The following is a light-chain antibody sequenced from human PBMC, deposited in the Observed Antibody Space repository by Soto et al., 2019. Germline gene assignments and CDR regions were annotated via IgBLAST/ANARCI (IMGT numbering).Light chain of an antibody. CDR2: DAS. J-gene: IGKJ1*01. V-gene: IGKV1-5*01. CDR3: QQYKGT. CDR1: QSIGRW. Sequence: DIQMTQSPSTLSASVGDRVTITCRASQSIGRWLAWYQQKPGAAPKLLIYDASSLQSGVPSRFSGSGSGTEFTLSISSLQPDDFATYYCQQYKGTFGQGTKVE.